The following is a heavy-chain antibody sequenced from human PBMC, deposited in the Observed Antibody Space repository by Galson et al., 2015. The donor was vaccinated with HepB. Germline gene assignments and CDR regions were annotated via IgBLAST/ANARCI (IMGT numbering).Heavy chain of an antibody. V-gene: IGHV3-73*01. J-gene: IGHJ5*02. CDR3: IRQSWFDP. Sequence: SLRLSCAASGFIFSSSTMHWVRQASGKGLEWVGRIRSRAHSYATAYAASIKGRFTISRDDSKNTAYLQMNTLKTEDTAVYFCIRQSWFDPWGQGTLVTVSS. CDR1: GFIFSSST. CDR2: IRSRAHSYAT.